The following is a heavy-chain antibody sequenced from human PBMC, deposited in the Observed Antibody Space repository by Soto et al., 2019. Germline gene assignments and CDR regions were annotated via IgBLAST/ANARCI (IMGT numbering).Heavy chain of an antibody. J-gene: IGHJ6*02. CDR3: ARSLYDYVWGSYRYTGDFYYGMDV. D-gene: IGHD3-16*02. CDR2: IIPIFGTA. V-gene: IGHV1-69*06. Sequence: QVQLVQSGAEVQKPGSSVKVSCKASGGTFSSYAISWVRQAPGQGLEWMGGIIPIFGTANYAQKFQGRVTITADKSTSTAYMELSSLRSEDTAVYYCARSLYDYVWGSYRYTGDFYYGMDVWGQGTTVTVSS. CDR1: GGTFSSYA.